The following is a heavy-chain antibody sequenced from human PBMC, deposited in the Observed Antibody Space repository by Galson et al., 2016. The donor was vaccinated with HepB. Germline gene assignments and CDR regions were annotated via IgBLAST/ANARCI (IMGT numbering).Heavy chain of an antibody. D-gene: IGHD2-21*02. CDR3: ARDRGSYCGGDCSDYYFDY. CDR2: ISAYNGNT. J-gene: IGHJ4*02. Sequence: SVKVSCKASGYTFASYGISWVRQAPGQGLEWMGWISAYNGNTNYAQKLQGRVTMTTDTSTSTAYMELRSLRSDDTAVYYCARDRGSYCGGDCSDYYFDYWGQGTLVTVSS. CDR1: GYTFASYG. V-gene: IGHV1-18*01.